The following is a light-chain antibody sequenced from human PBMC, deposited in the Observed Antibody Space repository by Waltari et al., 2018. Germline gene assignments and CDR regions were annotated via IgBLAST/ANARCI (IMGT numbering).Light chain of an antibody. J-gene: IGKJ1*01. CDR1: QSVLYSSNKKNY. V-gene: IGKV4-1*01. CDR3: QQYYSTLSWT. CDR2: WAS. Sequence: DIVMTQSPDSLAVSLGERATINCKSSQSVLYSSNKKNYLAWHQQKPGQSPKLLIYWASTRESGVPDRFSGSGSETDFTLTISSLQAEDVAVYYCQQYYSTLSWTFGQGTKVEIK.